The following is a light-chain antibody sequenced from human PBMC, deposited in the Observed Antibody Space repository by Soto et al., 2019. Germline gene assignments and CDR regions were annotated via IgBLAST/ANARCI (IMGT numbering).Light chain of an antibody. V-gene: IGKV1-9*01. J-gene: IGKJ1*01. CDR3: QQLNRFPRT. CDR2: AAS. CDR1: QDISSY. Sequence: DIQLTQSPSFLSASVGDRVIITCRASQDISSYLAWYQQRPGKVPRFLTHAASTLQSGVPSRFSAAGSGTTFTLTTSSLQPEDIATYYCQQLNRFPRTFGQGTQVEV.